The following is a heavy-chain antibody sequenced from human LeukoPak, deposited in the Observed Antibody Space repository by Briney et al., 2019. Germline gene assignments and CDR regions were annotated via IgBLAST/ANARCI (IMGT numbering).Heavy chain of an antibody. J-gene: IGHJ4*02. D-gene: IGHD1-26*01. CDR3: ANGRRTPLVGTTTKSWIDY. V-gene: IGHV3-23*01. CDR1: GFTFSIYA. Sequence: PGGSLRLSCAASGFTFSIYAMSWVRQAPGKGLEWVSAISGSGGSTYYADSVKGRFTISRDNSKNTLYLQMNSLRAEDTAVYYCANGRRTPLVGTTTKSWIDYWGQGTLVTVSS. CDR2: ISGSGGST.